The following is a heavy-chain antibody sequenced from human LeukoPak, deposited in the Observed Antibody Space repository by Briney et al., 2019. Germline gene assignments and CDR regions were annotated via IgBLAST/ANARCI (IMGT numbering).Heavy chain of an antibody. CDR3: ASLHISLGVGATTDDY. J-gene: IGHJ4*02. D-gene: IGHD1-26*01. Sequence: GGSLRLSCAASGFTFSTYGMHWVRQAPGKGLEWVSFIRYVGINKYYADSVKGRFTISRDNSKNTLYLQMNSLRAEDTAVYYCASLHISLGVGATTDDYWGQGTLVTVSS. CDR2: IRYVGINK. CDR1: GFTFSTYG. V-gene: IGHV3-30*02.